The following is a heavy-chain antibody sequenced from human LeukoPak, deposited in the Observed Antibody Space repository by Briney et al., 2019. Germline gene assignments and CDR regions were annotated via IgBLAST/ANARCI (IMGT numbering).Heavy chain of an antibody. Sequence: SETLSLTCTVSGGSISSYYWSWIRQPPGKGLEWIGSVSYSGSTNYNPPLKSRVTISVDTSKNQFSLRLSSVTAADTAVYYCARLYGDSITAFNIWGQGTMVTVSS. CDR1: GGSISSYY. J-gene: IGHJ3*02. CDR3: ARLYGDSITAFNI. D-gene: IGHD4-17*01. CDR2: VSYSGST. V-gene: IGHV4-59*08.